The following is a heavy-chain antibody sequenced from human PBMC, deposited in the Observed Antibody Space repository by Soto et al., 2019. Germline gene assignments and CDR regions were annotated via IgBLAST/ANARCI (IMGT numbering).Heavy chain of an antibody. Sequence: SETLSLTCSVSGSYITSGDYHWTWIRQAPGRGLEWIGYISHSETTYYSPALKNRIIISSDFSMNQFSLRLNSVTAADTAVYFCAGFGVGDRDDKWGQGTLVTVSS. CDR1: GSYITSGDYH. D-gene: IGHD2-8*01. J-gene: IGHJ4*02. V-gene: IGHV4-30-4*01. CDR2: ISHSETT. CDR3: AGFGVGDRDDK.